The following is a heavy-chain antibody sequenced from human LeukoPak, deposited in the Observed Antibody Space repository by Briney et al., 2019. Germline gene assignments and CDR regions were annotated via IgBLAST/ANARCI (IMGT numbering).Heavy chain of an antibody. CDR3: ATCKVWDQNCSGGKVHY. J-gene: IGHJ4*02. Sequence: ASVKVSCKVSGYTLTELSMHWVRQAPGKGLEWMGGFDPEDGETIYAQKFQGRVTMTKDTSTDTAYMELSSLRSEDTAVYYCATCKVWDQNCSGGKVHYWGQGTLVTVSS. CDR2: FDPEDGET. V-gene: IGHV1-24*01. CDR1: GYTLTELS. D-gene: IGHD2-15*01.